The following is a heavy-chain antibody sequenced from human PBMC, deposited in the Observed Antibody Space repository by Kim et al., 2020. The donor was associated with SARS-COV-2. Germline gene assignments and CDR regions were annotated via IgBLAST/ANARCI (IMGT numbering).Heavy chain of an antibody. Sequence: SPSVKGQVTISVDKSIRTAYLQWSSLKASDTAMYYCARGGDCGGDCNFDYWGQGTLVTVSS. D-gene: IGHD2-21*02. CDR3: ARGGDCGGDCNFDY. J-gene: IGHJ4*02. V-gene: IGHV5-51*01.